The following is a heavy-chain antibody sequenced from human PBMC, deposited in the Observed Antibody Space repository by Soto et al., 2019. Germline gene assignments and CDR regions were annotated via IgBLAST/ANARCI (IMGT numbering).Heavy chain of an antibody. CDR1: GFTFSDYY. CDR2: ISSSGSTI. CDR3: ASRLGYCSGGSCYNYYYYMDV. Sequence: GGSLRLSCAASGFTFSDYYMSWIRQAPGKGLEWVSYISSSGSTIYYADSVKGRFTISRDNAKNSLYLQMNSLRAEDTAVYYCASRLGYCSGGSCYNYYYYMDVWGKGTTVTVSS. V-gene: IGHV3-11*01. D-gene: IGHD2-15*01. J-gene: IGHJ6*03.